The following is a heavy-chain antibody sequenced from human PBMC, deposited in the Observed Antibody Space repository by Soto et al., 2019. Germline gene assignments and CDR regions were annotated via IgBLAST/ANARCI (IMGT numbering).Heavy chain of an antibody. CDR2: IYSGGST. V-gene: IGHV3-66*01. CDR1: GFTVSSNY. J-gene: IGHJ3*02. CDR3: ASAIERTATLNDAFDI. D-gene: IGHD1-1*01. Sequence: PGGSLRLSCAASGFTVSSNYMSWVRQAPGKGLEWVSVIYSGGSTYYADSVKGRLTISRDNSKNTLYLQMNSLRAEDTAVYYCASAIERTATLNDAFDIWGQGTMVTVSS.